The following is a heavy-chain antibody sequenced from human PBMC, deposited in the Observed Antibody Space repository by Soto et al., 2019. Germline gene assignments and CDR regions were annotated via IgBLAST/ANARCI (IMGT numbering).Heavy chain of an antibody. CDR2: ISTNGGST. CDR3: VKCEYYYDSSGYYPFDY. D-gene: IGHD3-22*01. J-gene: IGHJ4*02. CDR1: GFAFSFFA. Sequence: GGSLILSCSASGFAFSFFAMVWFRQAPGKGLEYVSSISTNGGSTDYADSVKGRFTISRDNSKNTVYLQMSSLRVEDTAVYYCVKCEYYYDSSGYYPFDYWGQGTLVTVSS. V-gene: IGHV3-64D*06.